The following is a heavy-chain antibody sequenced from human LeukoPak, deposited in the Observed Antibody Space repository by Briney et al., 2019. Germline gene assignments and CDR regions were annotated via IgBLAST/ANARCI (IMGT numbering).Heavy chain of an antibody. CDR3: AKDHHNYYDSGPFFPSPFDSFDI. CDR2: VSSEGNT. CDR1: LFTLSTFG. D-gene: IGHD3-22*01. V-gene: IGHV3-23*01. Sequence: GSLRPSRASSLFTLSTFGFTCVRQAPGRERKWVSAVSSEGNTFYAGFVKGRFTIYRENSNNDLYLQMNSLRVEATAVYYCAKDHHNYYDSGPFFPSPFDSFDIWGQGTLVTVSS. J-gene: IGHJ3*02.